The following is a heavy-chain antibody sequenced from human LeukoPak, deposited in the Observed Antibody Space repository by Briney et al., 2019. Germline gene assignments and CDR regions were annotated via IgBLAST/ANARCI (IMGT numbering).Heavy chain of an antibody. CDR3: ARAAGLKSRTNIRDAFDI. CDR1: GGSISSGGYY. Sequence: SETLSLTCTVSGGSISSGGYYWSWIRRHPGKGLEWIGYIYYSGSTYYNPSLKSRVTISVDTSKNQFSLKLSSVTAADTAVYYCARAAGLKSRTNIRDAFDIWGQGTMVTVSS. V-gene: IGHV4-31*03. J-gene: IGHJ3*02. CDR2: IYYSGST.